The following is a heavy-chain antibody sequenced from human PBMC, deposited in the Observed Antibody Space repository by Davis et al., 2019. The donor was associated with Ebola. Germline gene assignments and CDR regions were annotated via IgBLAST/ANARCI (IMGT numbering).Heavy chain of an antibody. CDR1: GFTFSSYW. Sequence: GESLKISCATSGFTFSSYWMTWVRQAPGRGLEWVANIKQDESETYYGDSVKGRFTISRDNAKNSLYLQMNSLRAEDTAVYYCARAGATYWKDWGQGTLVTVSS. CDR2: IKQDESET. D-gene: IGHD1-1*01. V-gene: IGHV3-7*01. CDR3: ARAGATYWKD. J-gene: IGHJ4*02.